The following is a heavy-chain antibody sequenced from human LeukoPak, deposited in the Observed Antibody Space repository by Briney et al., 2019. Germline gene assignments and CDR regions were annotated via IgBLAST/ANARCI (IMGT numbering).Heavy chain of an antibody. D-gene: IGHD2-21*02. CDR1: GFTFSSYA. CDR2: ISGSGGST. J-gene: IGHJ4*02. CDR3: ARGCGGDCYSPFDF. V-gene: IGHV3-23*01. Sequence: GGSLRLSCAASGFTFSSYAMSWVRQAPGKGLEWVSAISGSGGSTYYADSVKGRFTISRDSSENTLYLQMNSLRAEDTAVYYCARGCGGDCYSPFDFWGQGTLVTVSS.